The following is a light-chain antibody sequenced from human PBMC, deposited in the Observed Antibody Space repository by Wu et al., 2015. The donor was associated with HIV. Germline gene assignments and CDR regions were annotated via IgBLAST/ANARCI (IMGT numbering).Light chain of an antibody. V-gene: IGKV1-33*01. CDR2: DGS. Sequence: DIQMTQSPSSLSTSVGDRVTISCQANIGLNTFVNWYHQRPGTAPKLLIYDGSNLETGVPSRFSAGGSGTHFTLTIASLQPEDFGTYFCXHALTFGGGTKVEVK. CDR3: XHALT. CDR1: IGLNTF. J-gene: IGKJ4*01.